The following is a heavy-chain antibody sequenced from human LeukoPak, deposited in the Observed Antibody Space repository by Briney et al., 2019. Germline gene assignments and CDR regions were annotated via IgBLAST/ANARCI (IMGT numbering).Heavy chain of an antibody. CDR3: ARERDYSFDY. J-gene: IGHJ4*02. CDR2: IYYSGST. D-gene: IGHD4-11*01. V-gene: IGHV4-59*01. CDR1: GGSISTYY. Sequence: SETLSLTCTVSGGSISTYYWTWIRQPPGKGLEWIGYIYYSGSTNYNPSLKSRVTISVDTSKNQFSLKLSSVTAADTAAYYCARERDYSFDYWGQGTLVTVSS.